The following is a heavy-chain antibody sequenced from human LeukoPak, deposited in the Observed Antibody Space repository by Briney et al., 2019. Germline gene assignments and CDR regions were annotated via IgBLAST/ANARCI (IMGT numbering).Heavy chain of an antibody. Sequence: PGGSLRLSCSASGFTFSTYAMHWVRQAPGKGLEYVSAISSNGGSTYYADSVKGRFTISRDNSKNTLYLQMSSLRAEDTAVYYCVKGKGSSWRYYFDYWGQGTLVTVPS. V-gene: IGHV3-64D*06. J-gene: IGHJ4*02. CDR1: GFTFSTYA. CDR2: ISSNGGST. CDR3: VKGKGSSWRYYFDY. D-gene: IGHD6-13*01.